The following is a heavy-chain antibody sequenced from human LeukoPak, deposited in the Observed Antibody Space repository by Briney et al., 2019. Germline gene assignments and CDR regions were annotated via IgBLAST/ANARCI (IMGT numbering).Heavy chain of an antibody. CDR3: ARDRTPCSGGSCVGPTSWFDP. CDR2: INSDGSST. CDR1: GFTFSSYW. V-gene: IGHV3-74*01. J-gene: IGHJ5*02. D-gene: IGHD2-15*01. Sequence: PGGSLRLSCAASGFTFSSYWMHWVRQAPGKGLVWVSRINSDGSSTSYADSVKGRFTISRDNAKNTLYLQMNSLRAEDTAVYYCARDRTPCSGGSCVGPTSWFDPWGQGTLVTVSS.